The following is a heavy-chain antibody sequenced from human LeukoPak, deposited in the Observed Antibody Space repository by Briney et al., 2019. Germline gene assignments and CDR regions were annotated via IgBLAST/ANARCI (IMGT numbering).Heavy chain of an antibody. J-gene: IGHJ4*02. D-gene: IGHD1-26*01. CDR2: ISYSGDTT. V-gene: IGHV3-48*02. CDR3: ARDLISGAYTFDY. CDR1: GFTFIDSN. Sequence: AGGSLRLSCAASGFTFIDSNMIWVRQAPGRGLEWISYISYSGDTTYYADSVKGRFTISRDDAKNSLYLQMNSLRDEDTAVYYCARDLISGAYTFDYWGQGTLVTVSS.